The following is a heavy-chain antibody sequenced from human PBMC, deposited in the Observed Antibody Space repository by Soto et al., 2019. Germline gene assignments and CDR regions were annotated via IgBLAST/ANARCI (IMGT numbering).Heavy chain of an antibody. V-gene: IGHV4-30-4*01. Sequence: SETLSLTCTVSGGSISSGDYYWSWIRQPPGKGLEWIGYIYYSGSTYYNPSLKSRVTISVDTSKNQFSLKLSSVTAADTAVYYCARAAGTTVGGNYYYYGMDVWGQGTTVTVSS. CDR3: ARAAGTTVGGNYYYYGMDV. CDR2: IYYSGST. J-gene: IGHJ6*02. D-gene: IGHD1-7*01. CDR1: GGSISSGDYY.